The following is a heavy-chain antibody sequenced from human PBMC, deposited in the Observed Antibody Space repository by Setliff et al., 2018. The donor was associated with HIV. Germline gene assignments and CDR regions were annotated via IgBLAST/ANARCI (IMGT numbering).Heavy chain of an antibody. CDR2: IYHSGTT. CDR1: GGSISSSGPGYY. CDR3: ARQGDCYNLYHVYYFDY. Sequence: SETLSLTCTVSGGSISSSGPGYYWGWIRQTPGKGLEWIGSIYHSGTTDSNPSLRSRVTISGDTSKNQFSLKLSSVTAADTAVYYCARQGDCYNLYHVYYFDYWGQGTLVTVSS. J-gene: IGHJ4*02. D-gene: IGHD2-21*01. V-gene: IGHV4-39*01.